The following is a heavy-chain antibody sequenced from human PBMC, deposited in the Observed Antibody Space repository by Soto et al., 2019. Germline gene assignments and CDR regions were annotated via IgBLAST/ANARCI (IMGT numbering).Heavy chain of an antibody. CDR3: ASSASYYDFWGGYRPLDY. J-gene: IGHJ4*02. CDR1: GFTFSSYA. V-gene: IGHV3-23*01. D-gene: IGHD3-3*01. CDR2: ISGSGGST. Sequence: GGSLRLSCAASGFTFSSYAMSWVRQAPGKGLEWVSAISGSGGSTYYADSVKGRFTISRDNSKNTLYLQMNSLRAEDTAVYYCASSASYYDFWGGYRPLDYWGQGTLVTVSS.